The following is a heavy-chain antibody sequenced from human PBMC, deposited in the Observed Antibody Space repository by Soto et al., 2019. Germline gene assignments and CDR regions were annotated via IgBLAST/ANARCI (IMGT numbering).Heavy chain of an antibody. J-gene: IGHJ6*02. Sequence: GGSLRLSCAASGFTFSSYAMSWVRQAPGKGLEWVSAISGSGGSTYYADSVKGRFTISRDNSKNTLYLQMNSLTGDDTAVYYCAKSRDGYSFYFYYGMDVWGQGTTVTVSS. V-gene: IGHV3-23*01. CDR1: GFTFSSYA. D-gene: IGHD4-4*01. CDR3: AKSRDGYSFYFYYGMDV. CDR2: ISGSGGST.